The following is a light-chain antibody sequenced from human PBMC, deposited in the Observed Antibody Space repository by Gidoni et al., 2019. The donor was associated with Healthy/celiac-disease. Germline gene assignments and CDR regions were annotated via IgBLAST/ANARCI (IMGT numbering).Light chain of an antibody. J-gene: IGKJ2*01. V-gene: IGKV1-9*01. CDR1: QGISSY. CDR2: AAS. CDR3: QQLNSYPPGT. Sequence: IPFTHSTSSLSASVGDRVTITCRASQGISSYLAWHQQRPGKAPKLLIYAASSLQSGVPSRFSGSGSGTDFTLTISSLQPEDFATYYCQQLNSYPPGTFGQGTKLEIK.